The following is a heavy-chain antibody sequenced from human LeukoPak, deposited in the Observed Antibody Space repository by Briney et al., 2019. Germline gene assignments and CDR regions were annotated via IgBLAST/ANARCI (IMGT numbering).Heavy chain of an antibody. CDR1: GFTFNTFN. CDR3: AKNGLGGVRGVLDY. J-gene: IGHJ4*02. Sequence: GGSLRLSCAASGFTFNTFNMNWVRQAPGKGLEWVSSITSGGDYIYYADSVKGRFTTSRDNAKNSLYLQMNSLRAEDTAVYYCAKNGLGGVRGVLDYWGQGTLVTVSS. D-gene: IGHD3-10*01. V-gene: IGHV3-21*04. CDR2: ITSGGDYI.